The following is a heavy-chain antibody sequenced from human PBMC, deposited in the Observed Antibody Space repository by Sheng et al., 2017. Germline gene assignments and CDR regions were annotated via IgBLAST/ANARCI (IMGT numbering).Heavy chain of an antibody. CDR2: IIPILGIA. V-gene: IGHV1-69*10. CDR1: GGTFSSYA. J-gene: IGHJ4*02. D-gene: IGHD2-21*01. CDR3: ASSILLLPLTVIAIDY. Sequence: QVQLVQSGAEVKKPGSSVKVSCKASGGTFSSYAISWVRQAPGQGLEWMGGIIPILGIANYAQKFQGRVTITADKSTSTAYMELSSLRSEDTAVYYCASSILLLPLTVIAIDYWGPGEPLVTVSS.